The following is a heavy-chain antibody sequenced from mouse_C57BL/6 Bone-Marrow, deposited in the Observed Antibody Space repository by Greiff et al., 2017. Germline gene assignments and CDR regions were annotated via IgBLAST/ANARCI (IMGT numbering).Heavy chain of an antibody. Sequence: VQLVESGAELMKPGASVKLSCKATGYTFTGYWIEWVKQRPGHGLEWIGEILPGSGSTNYNEKFKGKATFTADTSSNTSYLQLSSLTTEDSAICYCAREGTVVARSYWYCDVWGTGTTGTVSS. J-gene: IGHJ1*03. CDR1: GYTFTGYW. V-gene: IGHV1-9*01. CDR2: ILPGSGST. CDR3: AREGTVVARSYWYCDV. D-gene: IGHD1-1*01.